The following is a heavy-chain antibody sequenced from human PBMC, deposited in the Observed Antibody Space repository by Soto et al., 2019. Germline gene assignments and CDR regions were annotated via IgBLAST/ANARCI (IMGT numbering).Heavy chain of an antibody. CDR3: AKEAGDH. D-gene: IGHD3-10*01. CDR2: IIPIFGIK. Sequence: QMQLVQSGAEVKERGSSVKISCKPSGGTFNTYALTWVRQAPGQGLEWIGGIIPIFGIKNVAQRFQGRVTLNADESLTTAYMEMTSLRSDDTAVYYCAKEAGDHWGQGTLVTVSS. CDR1: GGTFNTYA. V-gene: IGHV1-69*01. J-gene: IGHJ4*02.